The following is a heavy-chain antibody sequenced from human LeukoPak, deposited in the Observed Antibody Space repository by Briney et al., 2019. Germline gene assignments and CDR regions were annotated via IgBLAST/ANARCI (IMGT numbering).Heavy chain of an antibody. Sequence: SETLSLTCAVYGGSFSGYYWSWIRQPPGKGLEWIGEINHSGSTNYNPSLKSRVTISVDTPKNQFSLKLSSVTAADTAVYYCARVPITMVRGVISPYFDYWGQGTLVTVSS. J-gene: IGHJ4*02. D-gene: IGHD3-10*01. CDR3: ARVPITMVRGVISPYFDY. CDR1: GGSFSGYY. V-gene: IGHV4-34*01. CDR2: INHSGST.